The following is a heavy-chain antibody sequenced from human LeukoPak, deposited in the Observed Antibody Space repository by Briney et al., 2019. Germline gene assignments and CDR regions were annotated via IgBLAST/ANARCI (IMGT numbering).Heavy chain of an antibody. Sequence: GGSLRLSCAASGFTFSSYGMHWVRQAPGKGLEWVAVIWYDGSNKYYADSVKGRFTISRDNSKNTLYLQMSSLRAEDTAVYYCAKIHYYDSSGYYADDAFDIWGQGTMVTVSS. D-gene: IGHD3-22*01. J-gene: IGHJ3*02. CDR1: GFTFSSYG. V-gene: IGHV3-33*06. CDR2: IWYDGSNK. CDR3: AKIHYYDSSGYYADDAFDI.